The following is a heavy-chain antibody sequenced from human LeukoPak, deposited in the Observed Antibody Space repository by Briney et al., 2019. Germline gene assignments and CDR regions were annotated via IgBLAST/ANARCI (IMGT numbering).Heavy chain of an antibody. V-gene: IGHV1-69*05. CDR1: GGTFSRYA. CDR3: ARDRNYPQDYGGKGWFDP. Sequence: SVKVCCKASGGTFSRYAISWVRQAPGQGLEWMGGIIPIFGTANYAQKFQGRVTITTDESTSTAYMELSSLRSEDTAVYYCARDRNYPQDYGGKGWFDPWGQGTLVTVSS. D-gene: IGHD4-23*01. J-gene: IGHJ5*02. CDR2: IIPIFGTA.